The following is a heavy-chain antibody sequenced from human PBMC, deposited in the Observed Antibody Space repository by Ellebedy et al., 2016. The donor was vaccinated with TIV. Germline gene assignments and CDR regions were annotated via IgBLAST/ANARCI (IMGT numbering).Heavy chain of an antibody. CDR1: GFTFSNAW. CDR2: IKSKTDGGTT. CDR3: TTEYYDILTGYEFDY. D-gene: IGHD3-9*01. J-gene: IGHJ4*02. Sequence: GESLKISCAASGFTFSNAWMSWVRQAPGKGLEWVGRIKSKTDGGTTDYAAPVKGRFTISRDDSKNTLYLQMNSLKTEDTAVYYCTTEYYDILTGYEFDYWGQGTLVTVSS. V-gene: IGHV3-15*01.